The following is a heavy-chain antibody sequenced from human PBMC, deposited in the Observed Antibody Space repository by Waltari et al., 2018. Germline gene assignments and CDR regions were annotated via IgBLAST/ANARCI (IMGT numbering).Heavy chain of an antibody. J-gene: IGHJ4*02. CDR3: ARGSYDSSGYPFDY. Sequence: QVQLQESGQGLVQPSQTLSLTCTVSGGAISSGRYYWSWIRQPAGKGLEWIGRIYTSGSTNYNPSLKSRVTISVDTSKNQFSLKLSSVTAADTAVYYCARGSYDSSGYPFDYWGQGTLVTVSS. V-gene: IGHV4-61*02. CDR1: GGAISSGRYY. CDR2: IYTSGST. D-gene: IGHD3-22*01.